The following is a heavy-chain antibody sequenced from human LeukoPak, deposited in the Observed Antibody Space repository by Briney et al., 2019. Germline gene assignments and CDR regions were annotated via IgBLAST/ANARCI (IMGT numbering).Heavy chain of an antibody. CDR3: ARVSRYSSGWSGGYYGMDV. CDR2: IIPIFGTA. CDR1: GGTFSSYA. D-gene: IGHD6-19*01. Sequence: EASVKVSCKASGGTFSSYAISWVRQAPGQGLEWVGGIIPIFGTANYAQKFQGRVTITADESTSTAYMELSSLRSEDTAVYYCARVSRYSSGWSGGYYGMDVWGQGTTVTVSS. J-gene: IGHJ6*02. V-gene: IGHV1-69*13.